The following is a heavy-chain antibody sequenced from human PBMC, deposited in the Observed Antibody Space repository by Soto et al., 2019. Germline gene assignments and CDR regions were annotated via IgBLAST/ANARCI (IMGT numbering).Heavy chain of an antibody. J-gene: IGHJ6*02. CDR1: GFTFSSYD. V-gene: IGHV3-13*05. Sequence: XASLRLSCAASGFTFSSYDMHWVRQVTGKGLEWVSAIGTAGDPYYPGSVKGRFTISRENAKNSLYLQMNSLRAGDTAVYYCARADPYCSGGSCYSDYYYGMDVWGQGTTVTVSS. CDR3: ARADPYCSGGSCYSDYYYGMDV. D-gene: IGHD2-15*01. CDR2: IGTAGDP.